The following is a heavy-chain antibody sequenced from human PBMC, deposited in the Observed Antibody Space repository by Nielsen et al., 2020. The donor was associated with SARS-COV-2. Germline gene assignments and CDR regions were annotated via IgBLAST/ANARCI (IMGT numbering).Heavy chain of an antibody. CDR2: IYYSGST. CDR1: GGSISSGGYY. CDR3: ARDYYSGWFDP. Sequence: SETLSLTCTVSGGSISSGGYYWSWIRQHPGKGLEWIGYIYYSGSTYYNPSLKSRVTISVDTSKNQFSLKLSSVTAADTAVYYCARDYYSGWFDPWGQGTLVIVSS. J-gene: IGHJ5*02. D-gene: IGHD3-22*01. V-gene: IGHV4-31*03.